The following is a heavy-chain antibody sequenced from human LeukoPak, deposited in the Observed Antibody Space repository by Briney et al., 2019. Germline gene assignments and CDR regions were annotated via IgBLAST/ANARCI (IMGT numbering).Heavy chain of an antibody. CDR1: GGSISSGGYY. Sequence: SETLSLTCTVSGGSISSGGYYWSWIRQHPGKGLEWIGYIYYSGSTYYNPSLKCRVTISVDTSKNQFSLKLSSVTAADTAVYYCARGPRGPFDYWGQGTLVTVSS. CDR2: IYYSGST. CDR3: ARGPRGPFDY. J-gene: IGHJ4*02. D-gene: IGHD3-16*01. V-gene: IGHV4-31*03.